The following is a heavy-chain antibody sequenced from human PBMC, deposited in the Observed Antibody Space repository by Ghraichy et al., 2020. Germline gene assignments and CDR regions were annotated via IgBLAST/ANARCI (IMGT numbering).Heavy chain of an antibody. V-gene: IGHV4-34*01. CDR1: GESFSAYF. CDR3: ATARYGAGGSCPRYFDS. Sequence: SETLSLTCDVYGESFSAYFRSWIRQPPGKGLEWIGEINHGGSTNYNPSLKRRVTISVETSKNQFSLRLSSVTAAATAVYYCATARYGAGGSCPRYFDSWGQGTLVTVSS. J-gene: IGHJ4*02. D-gene: IGHD2-15*01. CDR2: INHGGST.